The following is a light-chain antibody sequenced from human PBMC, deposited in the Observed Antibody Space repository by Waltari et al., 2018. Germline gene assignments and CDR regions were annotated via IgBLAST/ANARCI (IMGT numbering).Light chain of an antibody. Sequence: DIQMTQSPSSLSASVGDRVTITCQASQDISKSLNWYQQKPGKAPNLLIYDASNMEAGVPSRVSGSGSGTDFTFTITSLQPEDIATYYCQQFDSLPYTFGPGTKLEIK. CDR1: QDISKS. CDR2: DAS. J-gene: IGKJ2*01. V-gene: IGKV1-33*01. CDR3: QQFDSLPYT.